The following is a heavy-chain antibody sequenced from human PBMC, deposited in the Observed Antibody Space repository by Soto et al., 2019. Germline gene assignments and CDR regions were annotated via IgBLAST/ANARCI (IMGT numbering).Heavy chain of an antibody. CDR3: ANTFPLFS. CDR1: GFIVSTHY. D-gene: IGHD3-3*01. V-gene: IGHV3-66*01. CDR2: IYSGTNT. J-gene: IGHJ4*02. Sequence: PGGALRLSCAASGFIVSTHYMSWGRPAPGEGLEWVSVIYSGTNTYYADSVKGRFTISRDKSKNTLYLQMNALRPEDTAVYYCANTFPLFSWGQGTLVTVSS.